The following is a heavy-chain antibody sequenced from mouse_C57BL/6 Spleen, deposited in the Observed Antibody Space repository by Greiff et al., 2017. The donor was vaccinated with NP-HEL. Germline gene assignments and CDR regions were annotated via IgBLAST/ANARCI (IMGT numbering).Heavy chain of an antibody. Sequence: QVQLQQPGAELVKPGASVKLSCKASGYTFTSYWMQWVKQRPGQGLEWIGEIDPSDSSTNYNQKFKGKATLTVDTSSSTAYMQLSSLTSEDSAVYYCARGGTTVVVGDYYAMDYWGQGTSVTVSS. CDR2: IDPSDSST. CDR1: GYTFTSYW. CDR3: ARGGTTVVVGDYYAMDY. D-gene: IGHD1-1*01. V-gene: IGHV1-50*01. J-gene: IGHJ4*01.